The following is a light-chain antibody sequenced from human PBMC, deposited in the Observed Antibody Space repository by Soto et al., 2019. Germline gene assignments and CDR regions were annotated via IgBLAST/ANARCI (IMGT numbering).Light chain of an antibody. J-gene: IGKJ1*01. CDR2: GSS. CDR3: NQYNTWQAQMS. V-gene: IGKV3-15*01. CDR1: KSVGSD. Sequence: VVTQSPATLSVFPGATATLSCRAGKSVGSDLAGYQQRPGQAPRLLIYGSSTRVTGIPARFRGSGSGTEFRLTISSVQSEDFATYDCNQYNTWQAQMSCGRGTKVEIK.